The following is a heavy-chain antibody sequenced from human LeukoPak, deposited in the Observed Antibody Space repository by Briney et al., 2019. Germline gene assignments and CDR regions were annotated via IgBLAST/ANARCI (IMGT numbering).Heavy chain of an antibody. J-gene: IGHJ3*02. D-gene: IGHD4/OR15-4a*01. Sequence: SETLSLTCTVSGSFTSSDYWSWIRQPAGKGLEWIGRIYASGSTNYNPSLKSRVTMSVDTSKNQFSLKLSSVTAADTAVYYCARRAENDAFDIWGQGTMVTVSS. CDR3: ARRAENDAFDI. CDR1: GSFTSSDY. V-gene: IGHV4-4*07. CDR2: IYASGST.